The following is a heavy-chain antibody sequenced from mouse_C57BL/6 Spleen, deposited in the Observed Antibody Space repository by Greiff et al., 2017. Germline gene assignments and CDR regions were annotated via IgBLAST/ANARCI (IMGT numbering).Heavy chain of an antibody. D-gene: IGHD2-1*01. CDR3: TFYGNLAWFAY. J-gene: IGHJ3*01. V-gene: IGHV14-1*01. Sequence: EVQLQESGAELVRPGASVKLSCTASGFNIKDYYMHWVKQRPEQGLEWIGRIDPEDGDTEYAPKFQGKATMTADTSSNTAYLQLSSLTSEDTAVYYCTFYGNLAWFAYWGQGTLVTVSA. CDR2: IDPEDGDT. CDR1: GFNIKDYY.